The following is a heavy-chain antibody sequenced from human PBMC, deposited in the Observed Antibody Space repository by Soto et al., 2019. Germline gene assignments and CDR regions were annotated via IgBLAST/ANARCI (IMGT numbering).Heavy chain of an antibody. D-gene: IGHD3-3*01. Sequence: SETLSLTCTVSGGSISSYYWSWIRQPAGKGLEWIGRIYTSGSTNYNPSLKSRVTMSVDTSKNQFSLKLSSVTAADTAVYYCASSRITIFGVVIGEFDPWGQGTLLTVSS. CDR2: IYTSGST. CDR1: GGSISSYY. V-gene: IGHV4-4*07. CDR3: ASSRITIFGVVIGEFDP. J-gene: IGHJ5*02.